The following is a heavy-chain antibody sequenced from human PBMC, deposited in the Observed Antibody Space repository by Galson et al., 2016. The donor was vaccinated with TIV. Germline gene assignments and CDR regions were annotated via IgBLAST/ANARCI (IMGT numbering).Heavy chain of an antibody. CDR2: ISNDGKSA. CDR1: GFNSSPYS. Sequence: SLRLSCAASGFNSSPYSMHWVRQAPGKGLEWVAVISNDGKSAYYADSVKGRFTISRDNSKNMLYLQMNSLGPEDTAVYYCAKEGYYYDSISKNWFDPWGQGTLVTVSS. J-gene: IGHJ5*02. CDR3: AKEGYYYDSISKNWFDP. V-gene: IGHV3-30-3*02. D-gene: IGHD3-22*01.